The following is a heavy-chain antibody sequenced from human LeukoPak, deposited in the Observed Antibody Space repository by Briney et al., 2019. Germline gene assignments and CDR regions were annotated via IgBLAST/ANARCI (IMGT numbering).Heavy chain of an antibody. D-gene: IGHD3-9*01. Sequence: GASLRLSCAASGFSFSNYAMSWVRQVPGKGLEWVSAISGRDDSTYYADSVKGRFTISRDTSKNTLYLQMNSLRAEDTAVYYCAKWGDYDVLTGYYDSDYWGQGTLVTVSS. CDR3: AKWGDYDVLTGYYDSDY. CDR1: GFSFSNYA. CDR2: ISGRDDST. J-gene: IGHJ4*02. V-gene: IGHV3-23*01.